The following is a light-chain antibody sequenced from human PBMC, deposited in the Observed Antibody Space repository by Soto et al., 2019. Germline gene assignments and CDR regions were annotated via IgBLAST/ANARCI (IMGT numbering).Light chain of an antibody. CDR1: QDISNY. J-gene: IGKJ5*01. CDR2: DAS. V-gene: IGKV1-33*01. Sequence: EIQMTQSPSSLSASVGDRVTITCQASQDISNYLNWYQQKLGKAPKLLIYDASNLETGVPSRFSGSGSGTDFTFTISSLQPEDIATYYCQQYSHLITFGQGTLLAIK. CDR3: QQYSHLIT.